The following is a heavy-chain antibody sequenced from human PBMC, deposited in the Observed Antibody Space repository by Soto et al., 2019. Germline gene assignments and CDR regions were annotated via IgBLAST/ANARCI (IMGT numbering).Heavy chain of an antibody. J-gene: IGHJ6*04. CDR1: GGSISPFY. Sequence: PSETRSLTCTVSGGSISPFYWNWVRQPPGKGLEWIGYIYHSVSTDYNPSLKSRVTISVDGSRKQISLKLTSVTAADTAVYYCSRSDMDESTLEIWGNGNTVNVSS. CDR2: IYHSVST. CDR3: SRSDMDESTLEI. V-gene: IGHV4-59*01. D-gene: IGHD1-1*01.